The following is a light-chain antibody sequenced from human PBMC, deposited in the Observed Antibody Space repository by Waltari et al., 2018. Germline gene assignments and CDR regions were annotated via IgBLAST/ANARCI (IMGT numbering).Light chain of an antibody. J-gene: IGKJ4*01. V-gene: IGKV3-20*01. CDR3: QQYGSSPKLT. Sequence: EIVLTQSPVTLSLSQGERATLSCRASQSVSSSYLAWYQQKPGQAPRLLIYGASSRATGIPDRFSGSGSGTDFTLTISRLEPEDFAVYYCQQYGSSPKLTFGGGTKVEIK. CDR2: GAS. CDR1: QSVSSSY.